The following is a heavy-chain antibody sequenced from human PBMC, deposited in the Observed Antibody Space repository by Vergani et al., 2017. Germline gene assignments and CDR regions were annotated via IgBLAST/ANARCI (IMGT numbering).Heavy chain of an antibody. CDR3: VARSRSGSTGRHY. CDR1: GFTFSSYA. D-gene: IGHD3-3*01. Sequence: EVQLLESGGGLVQPGGSLRLSCAASGFTFSSYAMSWVRQAPGKGLEWVSAISGSGGSTYYADSVKGRFTISRDNSKNTLYLQMNSLGAEDTAVYYCVARSRSGSTGRHYWGQGTLVTVSS. J-gene: IGHJ4*02. CDR2: ISGSGGST. V-gene: IGHV3-23*01.